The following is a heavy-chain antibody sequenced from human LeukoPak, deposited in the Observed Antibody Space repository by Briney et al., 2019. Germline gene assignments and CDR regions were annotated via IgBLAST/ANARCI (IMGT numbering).Heavy chain of an antibody. CDR2: XSTYNGNT. CDR3: ARDLEHCRNIICSNSAY. J-gene: IGHJ4*02. Sequence: GYNFDRYXXXXXRQAXGQGVXXVXXXSTYNGNTFYAQKFEGRVTMTTDTSTNTVYMDLRSLRSDDTAVYYCARDLEHCRNIICSNSAYWGQGTLVTVSS. CDR1: GYNFDRYX. V-gene: IGHV1-18*04. D-gene: IGHD2-2*01.